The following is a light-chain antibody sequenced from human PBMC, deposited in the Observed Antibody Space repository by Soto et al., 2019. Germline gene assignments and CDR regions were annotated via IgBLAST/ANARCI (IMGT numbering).Light chain of an antibody. CDR1: SDDIGYNNY. J-gene: IGLJ2*01. Sequence: QSVPTQPASVSGSPGQSITISCTGTSDDIGYNNYVSWYQQHPGKAPTLIIYAVTYRPSGVSSRFSGSKSGDTASLTISGLQADDEADYYCTSQTDSRPVVFGGGTQLTVL. V-gene: IGLV2-14*03. CDR3: TSQTDSRPVV. CDR2: AVT.